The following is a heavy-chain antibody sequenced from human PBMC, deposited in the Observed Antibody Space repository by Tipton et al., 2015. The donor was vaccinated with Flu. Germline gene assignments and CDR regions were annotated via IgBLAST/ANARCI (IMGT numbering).Heavy chain of an antibody. CDR3: ARVYVSYALDY. CDR2: IDFDGSDK. CDR1: GFTFGSYG. Sequence: SLRLSCRTSGFTFGSYGMHWVRQAPGKGLEWVAFIDFDGSDKAYADSVKGRSTISRDNGKNTVSLQMNSLRPEDTAVYMCARVYVSYALDYWGQGTLVTVSS. D-gene: IGHD3-10*01. J-gene: IGHJ4*02. V-gene: IGHV3-30*06.